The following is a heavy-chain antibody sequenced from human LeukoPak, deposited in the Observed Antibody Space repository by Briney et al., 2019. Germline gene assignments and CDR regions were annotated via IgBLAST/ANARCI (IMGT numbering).Heavy chain of an antibody. CDR1: GYSISSGYY. D-gene: IGHD3/OR15-3a*01. CDR3: ARQTGSGLFILP. V-gene: IGHV4-38-2*02. CDR2: IYHSGST. Sequence: SESLSLTCTVSGYSISSGYYWGWIRQPPGKGLEWIGSIYHSGSTYYNPSLKSRVTISVDTSKNQFSLRLTSVTAADTAVYYCARQTGSGLFILPGGQGTLVTVSS. J-gene: IGHJ4*02.